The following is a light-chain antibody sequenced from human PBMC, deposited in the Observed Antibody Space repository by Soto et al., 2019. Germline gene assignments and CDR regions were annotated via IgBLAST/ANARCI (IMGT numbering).Light chain of an antibody. CDR2: AAS. J-gene: IGKJ1*01. Sequence: SQLAQSPSSLSASVVYRFTITCLASQGISSYLAWYQQKPGQSPKLLIYAASTLQTGVPSRFSGSGSGTDFTLTISSLQPEDFATYYCQQLNSYPPTFGQGTKVDIK. CDR3: QQLNSYPPT. CDR1: QGISSY. V-gene: IGKV1-9*01.